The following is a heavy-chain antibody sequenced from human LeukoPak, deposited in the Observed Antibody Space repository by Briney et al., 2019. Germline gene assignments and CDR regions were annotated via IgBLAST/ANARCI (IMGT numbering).Heavy chain of an antibody. V-gene: IGHV1-8*01. CDR1: RDTFTIYD. D-gene: IGHD5-24*01. J-gene: IGHJ5*02. Sequence: GASVTVSCKASRDTFTIYDIIWVRQATGQGLEWMGWINPMSGETGYAQEFQGRVTLTRSTSTSTVYMELSSLRSDDTAIYYCARVGSWRWITAWGQGTLVTVSS. CDR2: INPMSGET. CDR3: ARVGSWRWITA.